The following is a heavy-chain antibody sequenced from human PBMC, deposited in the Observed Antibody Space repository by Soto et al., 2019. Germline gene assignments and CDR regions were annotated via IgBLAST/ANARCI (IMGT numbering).Heavy chain of an antibody. D-gene: IGHD5-12*01. V-gene: IGHV4-34*01. CDR3: AGDPSEEATNFYWYFDL. J-gene: IGHJ2*01. CDR2: INHSGST. Sequence: SSETLSLTCAVYGGSFSGYYWSWIRQPPGKGLEWIGEINHSGSTNYNPSLKSRVTISVDTSKNQFSLKLSSVTAADTAVYYCAGDPSEEATNFYWYFDLWGRGTLVTVS. CDR1: GGSFSGYY.